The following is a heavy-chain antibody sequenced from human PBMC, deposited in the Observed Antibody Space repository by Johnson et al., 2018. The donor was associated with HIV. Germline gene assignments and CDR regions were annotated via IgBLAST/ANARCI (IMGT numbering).Heavy chain of an antibody. J-gene: IGHJ3*02. CDR1: GFTVSTNS. CDR2: ISGSGGST. CDR3: ANEAVDSGAFDI. V-gene: IGHV3-23*04. D-gene: IGHD6-19*01. Sequence: VQLVESGGGLVQPGGSLRLSCAASGFTVSTNSMSWVRQAPGKGLEWVSVISGSGGSTYYADSVKGSFTISRDNSKNTLYLQMNSLRAEDTALYYCANEAVDSGAFDIWGQGTMVTVSS.